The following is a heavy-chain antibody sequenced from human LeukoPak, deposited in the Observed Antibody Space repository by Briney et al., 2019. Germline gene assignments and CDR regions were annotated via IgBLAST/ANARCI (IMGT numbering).Heavy chain of an antibody. CDR3: AKDRASGIPYFYYGMDV. J-gene: IGHJ6*02. D-gene: IGHD3-10*01. Sequence: GGSLRLSCAASGFTFSSYAMSWVRQAPGKGLEWVSAISGSGGSTYYADSVKGRFTISRDNSKNTLYLQTNSLRAEDTAVYYCAKDRASGIPYFYYGMDVWGQGTTVTVSS. CDR2: ISGSGGST. CDR1: GFTFSSYA. V-gene: IGHV3-23*01.